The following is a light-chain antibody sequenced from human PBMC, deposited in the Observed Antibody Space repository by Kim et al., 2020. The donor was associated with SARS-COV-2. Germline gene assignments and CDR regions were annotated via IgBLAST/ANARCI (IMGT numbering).Light chain of an antibody. V-gene: IGLV6-57*03. CDR1: SGSIASNY. CDR2: EDN. Sequence: KTVTISCTRSSGSIASNYVQWYQQRPGSAPTTVIYEDNQRPSGVPDRFSGSIDSSSNSASLTFSGLKTEDEADYYCQSYDSSNLWVFGGGTQLTVL. J-gene: IGLJ3*02. CDR3: QSYDSSNLWV.